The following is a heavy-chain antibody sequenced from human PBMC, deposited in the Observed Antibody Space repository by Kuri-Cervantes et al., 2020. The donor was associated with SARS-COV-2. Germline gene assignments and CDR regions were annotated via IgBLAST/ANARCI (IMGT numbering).Heavy chain of an antibody. CDR1: GYTFTSYG. CDR2: ISAYNGNT. CDR3: ARAPIKDIVLMVYKPENYYYYGMDV. D-gene: IGHD2-8*01. V-gene: IGHV1-18*01. J-gene: IGHJ6*02. Sequence: ASVKVSCKASGYTFTSYGISWVRQAPGQGLEWMGWISAYNGNTNYAQKLQGRVTMTTDTSTSTAYMGLRSLRSDDTAVYYCARAPIKDIVLMVYKPENYYYYGMDVWGQGTTVTVSS.